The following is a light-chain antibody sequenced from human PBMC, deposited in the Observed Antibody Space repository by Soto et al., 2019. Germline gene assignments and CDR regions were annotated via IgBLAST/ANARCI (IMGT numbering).Light chain of an antibody. Sequence: EIVMTQSPATLSLSPGERATLSCRASQSISSNLSWYQQKPGQAPSLLLYGASTRATGIPARFSGSGSGTDFTLNISSLQSEDFAVYYCHQYNNWPPGTFGQGTKLEIK. V-gene: IGKV3-15*01. CDR2: GAS. J-gene: IGKJ2*02. CDR1: QSISSN. CDR3: HQYNNWPPGT.